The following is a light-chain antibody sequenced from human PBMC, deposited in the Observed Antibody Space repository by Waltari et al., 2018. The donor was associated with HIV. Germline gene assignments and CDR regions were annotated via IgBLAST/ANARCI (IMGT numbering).Light chain of an antibody. CDR3: QQYGTSPYT. J-gene: IGKJ2*01. Sequence: EIVLTQSPGTLSLSPGEGATLSCRASPSISSSKLAWYQQKPGQAPRLLIYDASNRATGIPDTFSGSGSGTDFTLIISRLEPEDFAVYYCQQYGTSPYTFGLGTKLEI. CDR2: DAS. CDR1: PSISSSK. V-gene: IGKV3-20*01.